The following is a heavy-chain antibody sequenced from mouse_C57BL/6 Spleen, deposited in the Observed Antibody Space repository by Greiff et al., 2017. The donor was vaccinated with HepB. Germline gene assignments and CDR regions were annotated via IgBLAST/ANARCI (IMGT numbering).Heavy chain of an antibody. CDR3: ARRSSGYEAMDY. CDR1: GYAFTNYL. Sequence: QVQLKQSGAELVRPGTSVKVSCKASGYAFTNYLIEWVKQRPGQGLEWIGVINPGSGGTNYNEKFKGKATLTADKSSSTAYMQLSSLTSEDSAVYFCARRSSGYEAMDYWGQGTSVTVSS. V-gene: IGHV1-54*01. J-gene: IGHJ4*01. CDR2: INPGSGGT. D-gene: IGHD3-2*02.